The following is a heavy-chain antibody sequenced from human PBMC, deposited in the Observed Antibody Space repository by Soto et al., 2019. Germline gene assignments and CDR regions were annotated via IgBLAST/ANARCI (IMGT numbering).Heavy chain of an antibody. J-gene: IGHJ4*02. D-gene: IGHD3-22*01. CDR2: IYYSGST. CDR3: ARGKRRDSSGYYLDY. V-gene: IGHV4-59*01. CDR1: GGSISSYY. Sequence: SETLSLTCTVSGGSISSYYWSWIRQPPGKGLEWIGYIYYSGSTNYNPSLKSRVTISVDTSKNQSSLKLSSVTAADTAVYYCARGKRRDSSGYYLDYWGQGTLVTVSS.